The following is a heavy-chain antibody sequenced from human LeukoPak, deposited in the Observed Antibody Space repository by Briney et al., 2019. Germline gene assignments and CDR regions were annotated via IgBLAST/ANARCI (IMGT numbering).Heavy chain of an antibody. CDR2: ISGSGGST. V-gene: IGHV3-23*01. Sequence: PGGSLRLSCAASGFTFSSYAMSWVRQAPGKGLEWVSVISGSGGSTKYVDSMKGRFTISRDNSKNTLYLQMNSLRAEDTAVYYCAKDQTAMDAFDVWGQGTMVTVSS. CDR1: GFTFSSYA. J-gene: IGHJ3*01. CDR3: AKDQTAMDAFDV. D-gene: IGHD5-18*01.